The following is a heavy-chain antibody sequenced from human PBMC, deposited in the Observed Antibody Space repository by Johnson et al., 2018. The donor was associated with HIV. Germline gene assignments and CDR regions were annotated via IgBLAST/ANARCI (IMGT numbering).Heavy chain of an antibody. D-gene: IGHD2-2*01. CDR1: GFTVSSNY. V-gene: IGHV3-66*01. Sequence: VQLVESGGGLVKPGGSLRLSCAASGFTVSSNYMSWVRQAPGKGLEWVSVIYSGGSTYYADSVKGRFTISRDNAKNSLYLQMNSLRAEDTAVYYCARKKSCSSTSCYWDDAFDIWGQGTMVTVSS. CDR3: ARKKSCSSTSCYWDDAFDI. J-gene: IGHJ3*02. CDR2: IYSGGST.